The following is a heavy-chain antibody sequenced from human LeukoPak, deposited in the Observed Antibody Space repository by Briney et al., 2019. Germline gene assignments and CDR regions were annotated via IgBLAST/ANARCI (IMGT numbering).Heavy chain of an antibody. V-gene: IGHV1-2*02. D-gene: IGHD2-2*01. CDR3: ARWSLYCSSTSCSPTQYYFDY. CDR1: GYTFTGYY. CDR2: INPNSGGT. Sequence: GASVKVSCKASGYTFTGYYMHWVRQAPGQGLEWMGWINPNSGGTNYAQKFQGRVTMTRDTSISTAHMELSRLRSDDTAVYCCARWSLYCSSTSCSPTQYYFDYWGQGTLVTVSS. J-gene: IGHJ4*02.